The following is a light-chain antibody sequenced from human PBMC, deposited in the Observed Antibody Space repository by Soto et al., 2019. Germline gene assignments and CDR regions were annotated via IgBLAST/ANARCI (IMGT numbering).Light chain of an antibody. Sequence: EIVMTQSPATQSVSPGERVTLSCRASQSVSSSLVWYQQKPGQAPRLLIYDASTRATGIPPRFSGSGSGTEFTLTISSLQSEDFAVYYCQQYDDWRPVTFGQGTRLDIK. CDR1: QSVSSS. CDR3: QQYDDWRPVT. CDR2: DAS. V-gene: IGKV3-15*01. J-gene: IGKJ5*01.